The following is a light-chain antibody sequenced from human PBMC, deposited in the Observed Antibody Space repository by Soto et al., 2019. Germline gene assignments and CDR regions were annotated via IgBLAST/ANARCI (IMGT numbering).Light chain of an antibody. CDR3: QQYGSAPPVT. J-gene: IGKJ4*01. V-gene: IGKV3-20*01. Sequence: EIVLTQSPGTLSLSPGERATLSCRASQSVSSSYLAWYQQKPGQAPRLLIYGASSRATGIPDRFSGSGSGTDCTLTNSRREPEDCAVYYWQQYGSAPPVTFGGGTKVEIK. CDR1: QSVSSSY. CDR2: GAS.